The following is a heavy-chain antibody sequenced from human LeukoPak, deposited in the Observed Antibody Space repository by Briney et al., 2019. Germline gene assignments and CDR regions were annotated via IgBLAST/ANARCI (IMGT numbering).Heavy chain of an antibody. CDR2: ISYDGGNK. Sequence: SCKASGYTFTGYYMHWVRQAPGKGLEWLAAISYDGGNKYYADSVKGRFTISRDNSKNTLYLQMNNLRAEDTAVYYCAKGPERVRFGGLLFHYFDYWGQGTLVTVSS. V-gene: IGHV3-30*18. CDR1: GYTFTGYY. CDR3: AKGPERVRFGGLLFHYFDY. D-gene: IGHD3-10*01. J-gene: IGHJ4*02.